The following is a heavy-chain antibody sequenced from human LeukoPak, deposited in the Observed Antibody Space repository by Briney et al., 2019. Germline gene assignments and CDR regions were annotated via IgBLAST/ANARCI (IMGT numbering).Heavy chain of an antibody. CDR2: ISYDGSNK. D-gene: IGHD2-21*02. CDR1: GFTFSSYA. Sequence: PGGSLRLSCAASGFTFSSYAMHWVRQAPGKGLEWVAVISYDGSNKYYADSVKGRFTISRDNSKNTLYLQMNSLRAEDTAVYYCARAETLLIDAFDIWGQGTMVTVSS. J-gene: IGHJ3*02. V-gene: IGHV3-30*04. CDR3: ARAETLLIDAFDI.